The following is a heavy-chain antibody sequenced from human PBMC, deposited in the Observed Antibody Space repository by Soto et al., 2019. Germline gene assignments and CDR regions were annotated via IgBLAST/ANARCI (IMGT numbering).Heavy chain of an antibody. CDR1: GGSISSSSYY. CDR3: ARNAVHSSGFTDY. V-gene: IGHV4-39*01. J-gene: IGHJ4*02. Sequence: SETLSLTCTVSGGSISSSSYYWGWIRQPPGKGLEWIGSIYYSGSTYYNPSLKSRVTISVDTSKNQFSLKLSSVTAADTAVYYCARNAVHSSGFTDYWGQGTLVTVSS. D-gene: IGHD6-19*01. CDR2: IYYSGST.